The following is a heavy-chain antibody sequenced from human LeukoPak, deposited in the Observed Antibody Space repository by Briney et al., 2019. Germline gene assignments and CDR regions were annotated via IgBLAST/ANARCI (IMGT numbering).Heavy chain of an antibody. CDR2: IWNDGSMK. Sequence: GGSLRLSCATSGFSFSSYGMHWVRQAPGKGLEWVAFIWNDGSMKKEADSVKGRITISRDNSKDTLSLQMYSLRAEDTAVYYCAKEEYGGYGAFDSWGQGTLVSVSS. V-gene: IGHV3-30*02. J-gene: IGHJ4*02. CDR1: GFSFSSYG. D-gene: IGHD5-12*01. CDR3: AKEEYGGYGAFDS.